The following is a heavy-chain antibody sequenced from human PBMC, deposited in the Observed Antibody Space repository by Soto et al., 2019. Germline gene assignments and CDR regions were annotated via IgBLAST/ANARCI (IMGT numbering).Heavy chain of an antibody. J-gene: IGHJ4*02. V-gene: IGHV3-30-3*01. CDR3: ARDGGWIESNIIRHLDY. Sequence: GSLRLSCAASGFTFSNFAMHWVRQAPGKGMEWVAVISYDGSLKYYADSVKGRFTISRDNSKNTLYVKMNSLRDEDTAIYFCARDGGWIESNIIRHLDYWGQGTLVTVSS. CDR1: GFTFSNFA. D-gene: IGHD3-16*01. CDR2: ISYDGSLK.